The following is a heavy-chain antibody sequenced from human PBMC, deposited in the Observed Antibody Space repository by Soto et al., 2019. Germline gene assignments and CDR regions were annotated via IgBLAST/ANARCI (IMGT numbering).Heavy chain of an antibody. Sequence: QVQLVQSGAEVKKPGASVKVSCKASGYTFTSYGISWVRQAPGQGLEWMGWISAYNGNTNYAQKLQGRVTMTTDTSTSTAYVELRSLRSDDTAVYYCARFQAAVAGIEAFDIWGQGTMVTVSS. V-gene: IGHV1-18*01. J-gene: IGHJ3*02. CDR3: ARFQAAVAGIEAFDI. CDR2: ISAYNGNT. CDR1: GYTFTSYG. D-gene: IGHD6-19*01.